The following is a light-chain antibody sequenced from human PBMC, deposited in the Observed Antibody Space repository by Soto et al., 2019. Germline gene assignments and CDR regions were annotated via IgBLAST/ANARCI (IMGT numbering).Light chain of an antibody. Sequence: EIVMTQSPGILSLSPGERATLSCRASESVSSSYLAWYQQKPGQAPRLLIYAASSRATGIPDRFSGSGSWTDFTLTISRLEPEDFAVYYCQQYGSSPPWTFGQGTKVEIK. V-gene: IGKV3-20*01. CDR3: QQYGSSPPWT. CDR2: AAS. CDR1: ESVSSSY. J-gene: IGKJ1*01.